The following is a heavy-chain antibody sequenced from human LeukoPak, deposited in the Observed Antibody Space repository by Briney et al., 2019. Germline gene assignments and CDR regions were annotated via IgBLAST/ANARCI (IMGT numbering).Heavy chain of an antibody. Sequence: GASVKVSCKASGYTFTSYDINWVRQATGQGLEWMGWMNPNSGNTGYAQKFQGRVTITRNTSISTAYMELSSLRSEDTAVYYCARGSPMYSSSSLDYWGQGTLVTVSS. V-gene: IGHV1-8*03. CDR2: MNPNSGNT. CDR1: GYTFTSYD. CDR3: ARGSPMYSSSSLDY. D-gene: IGHD6-6*01. J-gene: IGHJ4*02.